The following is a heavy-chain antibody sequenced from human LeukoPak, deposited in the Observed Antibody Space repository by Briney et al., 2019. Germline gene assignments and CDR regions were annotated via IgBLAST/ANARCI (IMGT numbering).Heavy chain of an antibody. CDR2: ISSSGSTI. D-gene: IGHD3-22*01. Sequence: PGGSLRLSCAASGFTFSSYEMNWVRQAPGKGLEWVSYISSSGSTIYYADSVKGRFTISRDNSKNALYLQMNSLRAEDTAVYYCAKGLAYDSSGYLRYWGQGTLVTVSS. CDR1: GFTFSSYE. J-gene: IGHJ4*02. V-gene: IGHV3-48*03. CDR3: AKGLAYDSSGYLRY.